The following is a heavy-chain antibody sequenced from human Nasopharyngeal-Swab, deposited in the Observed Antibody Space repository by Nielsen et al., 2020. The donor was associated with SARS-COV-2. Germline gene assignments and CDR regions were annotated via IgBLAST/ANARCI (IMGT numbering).Heavy chain of an antibody. Sequence: GESLKISCAASGFTFSSYAMSWVRQAPGKGREWVSAIRGSGGSTYYADSVKGRFTISRDNSKNTLYLQMNSLRAEDTAVYYCAKEEVLQYNYYYYYGMDVWGQGTTVTVSS. CDR3: AKEEVLQYNYYYYYGMDV. D-gene: IGHD4-11*01. J-gene: IGHJ6*02. CDR1: GFTFSSYA. CDR2: IRGSGGST. V-gene: IGHV3-23*01.